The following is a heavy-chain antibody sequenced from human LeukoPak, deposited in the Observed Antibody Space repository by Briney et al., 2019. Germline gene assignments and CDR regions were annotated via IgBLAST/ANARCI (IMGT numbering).Heavy chain of an antibody. CDR1: GFTFSSYA. D-gene: IGHD6-19*01. CDR2: ISGNGGRT. CDR3: AKEQIAVAGYYCDN. Sequence: HPGGSLRLSCAVSGFTFSSYAMSWVRQAPGKWLEWVSGISGNGGRTYYADSVKGRFTISRDNSKNTLYLQMNSLRAEDTAVYYCAKEQIAVAGYYCDNWGQGTLVPVSS. J-gene: IGHJ4*02. V-gene: IGHV3-23*01.